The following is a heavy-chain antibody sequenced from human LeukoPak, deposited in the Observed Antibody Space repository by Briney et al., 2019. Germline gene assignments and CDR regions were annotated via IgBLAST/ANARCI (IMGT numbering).Heavy chain of an antibody. CDR2: ISSTGTYI. Sequence: GGSLRLSCEASGVTFSEYVMSGGRQAPGKGREWVSSISSTGTYIYYADSVEGRFTISRDNAKNSLSLQMSSLRAEDTAVYYCARGHYGDYVLAYWGQGTLVTVSS. CDR3: ARGHYGDYVLAY. V-gene: IGHV3-21*01. D-gene: IGHD4-17*01. CDR1: GVTFSEYV. J-gene: IGHJ4*02.